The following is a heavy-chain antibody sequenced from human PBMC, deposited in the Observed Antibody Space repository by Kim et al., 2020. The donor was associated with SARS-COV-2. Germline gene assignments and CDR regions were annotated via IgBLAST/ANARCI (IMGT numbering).Heavy chain of an antibody. CDR1: GGSISSYY. J-gene: IGHJ3*02. D-gene: IGHD3-10*01. Sequence: SETLSLTCTVSGGSISSYYWSWIRQPPGKGLEWIGYIYYSGSTNYNPSLKSRVTISVDTSKNQFSLKLSSVTAADTAVYYCARTLSSYYYGSGGYFTFDAFDIWGQGTMVTVSS. CDR3: ARTLSSYYYGSGGYFTFDAFDI. CDR2: IYYSGST. V-gene: IGHV4-59*01.